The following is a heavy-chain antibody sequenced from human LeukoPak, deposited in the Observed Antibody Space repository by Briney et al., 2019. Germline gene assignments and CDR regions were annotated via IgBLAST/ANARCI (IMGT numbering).Heavy chain of an antibody. Sequence: ASVKVSCKASGYTFTSYAMHWVRQAPGQRLEWMGWINAGNGNTKYSQKFQGRVTITGDTSASTAYMELSSLRSEDTAVYYCARDGTGTTFDYWGQGTLVTVSS. D-gene: IGHD1-7*01. CDR1: GYTFTSYA. J-gene: IGHJ4*02. V-gene: IGHV1-3*01. CDR2: INAGNGNT. CDR3: ARDGTGTTFDY.